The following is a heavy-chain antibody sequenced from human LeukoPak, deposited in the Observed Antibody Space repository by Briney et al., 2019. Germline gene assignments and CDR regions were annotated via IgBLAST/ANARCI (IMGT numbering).Heavy chain of an antibody. CDR3: ARENYGTTPDY. D-gene: IGHD1-7*01. Sequence: ASVKVSCKASAYTFTSYDINWVRQATGQGLEWMGWMNPNSGGTNYAQKFQGRVTLTRDTSISTAYMELSRLRSDDTAVYYCARENYGTTPDYWGQGTLVTVSS. CDR1: AYTFTSYD. J-gene: IGHJ4*02. CDR2: MNPNSGGT. V-gene: IGHV1-2*02.